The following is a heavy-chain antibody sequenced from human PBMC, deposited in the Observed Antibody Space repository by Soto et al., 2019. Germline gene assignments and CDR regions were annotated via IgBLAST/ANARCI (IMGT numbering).Heavy chain of an antibody. J-gene: IGHJ6*02. CDR3: ARARLAAAGPNPLYYYYGMDV. CDR2: IYYSGST. CDR1: GGSISSGRYY. V-gene: IGHV4-31*03. D-gene: IGHD6-13*01. Sequence: PSETLSLTCTVSGGSISSGRYYWSWIRQHPGKGLEWIGYIYYSGSTYYNPSLKSRVTISVDTSKNQFSLKLSSVTAADTAVYYCARARLAAAGPNPLYYYYGMDVWGHGTTVTGSS.